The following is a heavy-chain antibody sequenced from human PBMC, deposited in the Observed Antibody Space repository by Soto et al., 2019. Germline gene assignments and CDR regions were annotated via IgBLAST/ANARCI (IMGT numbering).Heavy chain of an antibody. Sequence: PGGSLRLSCAASGFTFSNYGMQWVRQAPGKGLEWVAVIWFDGSNKYYADSVKGRFTISRDNSKNTLYPDMNTLRAEDTAVYYCARDHTYGSGTSYGHNWFDPWGQGTLVTVSS. V-gene: IGHV3-33*01. CDR1: GFTFSNYG. CDR2: IWFDGSNK. CDR3: ARDHTYGSGTSYGHNWFDP. J-gene: IGHJ5*02. D-gene: IGHD3-10*01.